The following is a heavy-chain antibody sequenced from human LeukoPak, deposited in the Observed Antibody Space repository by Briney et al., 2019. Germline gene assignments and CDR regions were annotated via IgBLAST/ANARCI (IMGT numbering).Heavy chain of an antibody. CDR2: IKEDGSEK. J-gene: IGHJ4*02. D-gene: IGHD3-16*01. Sequence: GGSLRLSCAASGFTFSSYWMSWVRQAPGKGLEWVANIKEDGSEKHYVDSVKGRFTISRDNSKNTVFLQMNSLTNEDTALYYCAKPWALWGQGALVTVSS. V-gene: IGHV3-7*01. CDR1: GFTFSSYW. CDR3: AKPWAL.